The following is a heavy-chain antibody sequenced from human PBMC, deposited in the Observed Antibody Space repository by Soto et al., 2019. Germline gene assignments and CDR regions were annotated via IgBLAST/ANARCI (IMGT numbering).Heavy chain of an antibody. CDR1: GFSLSTCGVG. J-gene: IGHJ5*02. V-gene: IGHV2-5*02. CDR2: IYWDDDK. CDR3: AHRRAYCSGGTCYSIWFDP. D-gene: IGHD2-15*01. Sequence: QITLKESGPTLVKPTQTLTLTCTFSGFSLSTCGVGVGWIRQPPGKALEWLALIYWDDDKRYSPSLKSRLTITKDTSKNQVVLTMTNMDPVDTVTYYCAHRRAYCSGGTCYSIWFDPWGQGTLVTVSS.